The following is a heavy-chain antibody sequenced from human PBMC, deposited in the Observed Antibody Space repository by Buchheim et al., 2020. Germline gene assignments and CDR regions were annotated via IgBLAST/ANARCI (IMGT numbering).Heavy chain of an antibody. CDR2: IIPILGIA. CDR1: GGTFSSYT. V-gene: IGHV1-69*08. CDR3: ARDRKGITIFGVVWPPSFDY. Sequence: QVQLVQSGAEVKKPGSSVKVSCKASGGTFSSYTISWVRQAPGQGLEWMGRIIPILGIANYAQKFQGRVTITADKSTSTAYMELSSLRSEDTAVYYCARDRKGITIFGVVWPPSFDYWGQGTL. D-gene: IGHD3-3*01. J-gene: IGHJ4*02.